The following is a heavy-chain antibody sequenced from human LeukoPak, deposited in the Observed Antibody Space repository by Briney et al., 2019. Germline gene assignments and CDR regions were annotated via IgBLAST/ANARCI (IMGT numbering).Heavy chain of an antibody. CDR2: IYYSGST. CDR3: ARGAMVAATRSYYYGMDV. V-gene: IGHV4-30-4*08. CDR1: GGSISSGGYY. J-gene: IGHJ6*02. Sequence: SETLSLTCTVSGGSISSGGYYWSWIRQPPGKGLEGIGYIYYSGSTYYNPSLESRVTISVDTSKNQFSLKLSSVTAADTAVYFCARGAMVAATRSYYYGMDVWGQGTAVTVSS. D-gene: IGHD2-15*01.